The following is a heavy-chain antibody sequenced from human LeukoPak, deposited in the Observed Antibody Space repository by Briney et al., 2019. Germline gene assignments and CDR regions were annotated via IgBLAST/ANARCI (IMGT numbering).Heavy chain of an antibody. CDR3: ARGYCSGGNCYYFDY. CDR2: IYYSGST. D-gene: IGHD2-15*01. CDR1: GGSISSYY. V-gene: IGHV4-59*01. J-gene: IGHJ4*02. Sequence: SETLSLTCTVSGGSISSYYWSWIRQPPGKGLEWIGYIYYSGSTNYNPSLKSRVTISVDTSKNQFSLKLSSVTAADTAVYYCARGYCSGGNCYYFDYWGQGILVTVSS.